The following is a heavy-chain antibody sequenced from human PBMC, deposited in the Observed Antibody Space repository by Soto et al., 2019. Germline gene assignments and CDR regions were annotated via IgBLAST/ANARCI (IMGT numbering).Heavy chain of an antibody. CDR1: GYIFTTYG. CDR3: ARRPAVAGHSMDV. V-gene: IGHV1-18*01. Sequence: QVQLAQSGAEVKKPGASVKVSCKASGYIFTTYGISWVRQAPGQGLEWMGWISAYNGYTNYTQKLQGRVTMTTDTSTSTAYMELRSLTSDDTAVYYCARRPAVAGHSMDVWGRGTTVTVSS. CDR2: ISAYNGYT. D-gene: IGHD6-13*01. J-gene: IGHJ6*02.